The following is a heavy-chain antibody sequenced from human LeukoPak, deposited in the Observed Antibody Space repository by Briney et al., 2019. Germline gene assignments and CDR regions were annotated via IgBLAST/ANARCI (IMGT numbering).Heavy chain of an antibody. D-gene: IGHD3-3*01. CDR3: AKDYDFWSGNYYYYYMDV. J-gene: IGHJ6*03. V-gene: IGHV3-23*01. CDR2: ISGNGGST. Sequence: PGGSLRLSCAASGFTFSSYAMSWVRQAPGKGLEWASAISGNGGSTYYADFVKGRFTISRDNSKNTLYLQMNSLRAEDTAVYYCAKDYDFWSGNYYYYYMDVWGKGTTVTVSS. CDR1: GFTFSSYA.